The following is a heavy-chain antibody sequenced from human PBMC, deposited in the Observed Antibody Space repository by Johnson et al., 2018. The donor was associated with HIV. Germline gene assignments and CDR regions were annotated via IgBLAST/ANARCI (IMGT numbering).Heavy chain of an antibody. V-gene: IGHV3-66*03. CDR3: ASHRDVAPGDGVAFDI. Sequence: VQLVESGGGLIQPGGSLRLSCAASGFTVSSNYMSWVRQAPGKGLEWVSVIYSGGSTYYADSVKGRFTISSNNSKSTLYLQMNSLRAEDTAVYYCASHRDVAPGDGVAFDIWGQGTMVTVSS. D-gene: IGHD2-8*01. J-gene: IGHJ3*02. CDR2: IYSGGST. CDR1: GFTVSSNY.